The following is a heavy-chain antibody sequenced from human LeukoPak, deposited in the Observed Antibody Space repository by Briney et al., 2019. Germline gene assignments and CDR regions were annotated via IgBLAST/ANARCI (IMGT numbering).Heavy chain of an antibody. CDR3: ARVDDSSGYYPSYYFDY. CDR1: GGSISSYY. Sequence: SETLSLTCTVSGGSISSYYWSWIRQPAGKGLEWIGRIYTSGSTNYNPSLKSRVTMSVDTSKNQFSLKLSSVTAADTAVYYCARVDDSSGYYPSYYFDYWGQGTLVTVSS. V-gene: IGHV4-4*07. J-gene: IGHJ4*02. CDR2: IYTSGST. D-gene: IGHD3-22*01.